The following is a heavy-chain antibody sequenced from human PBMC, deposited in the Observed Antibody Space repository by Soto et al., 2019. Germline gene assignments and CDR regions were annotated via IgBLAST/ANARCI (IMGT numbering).Heavy chain of an antibody. D-gene: IGHD3-3*01. CDR1: GFTFSSYA. Sequence: TGGSLRLSCAASGFTFSSYAMSWVRQAPGKGLEWVSAISGSGGSTYYADSVKGRFTISRDNSKNTLYLQMNSLRAEDTAVYYCAKDFTGGDFWSGYYTPYYYYYGMDVWGQGTTVTVSS. CDR2: ISGSGGST. J-gene: IGHJ6*02. CDR3: AKDFTGGDFWSGYYTPYYYYYGMDV. V-gene: IGHV3-23*01.